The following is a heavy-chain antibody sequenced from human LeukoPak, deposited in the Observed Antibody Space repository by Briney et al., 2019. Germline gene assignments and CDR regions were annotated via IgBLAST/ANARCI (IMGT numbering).Heavy chain of an antibody. J-gene: IGHJ4*02. Sequence: PGGSLRLSCAASGFTFSSYEMNWVRQAPRKGLEWVSYISSSGSTIYYADSVKGRFTISRDNAKNSLYLQMNSLRAEDTAVYYCARGRYCSSTSCTIPDYWGQGTLVTVSS. CDR1: GFTFSSYE. D-gene: IGHD2-2*01. CDR3: ARGRYCSSTSCTIPDY. V-gene: IGHV3-48*03. CDR2: ISSSGSTI.